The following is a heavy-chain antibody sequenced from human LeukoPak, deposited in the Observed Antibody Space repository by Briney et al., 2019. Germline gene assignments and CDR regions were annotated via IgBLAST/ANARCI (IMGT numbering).Heavy chain of an antibody. J-gene: IGHJ6*03. D-gene: IGHD2-2*02. Sequence: ASVKVSCKVSGYTLTELSMHWVRQAPGKGLEWMGGFDPEDGETIYAQKFQGRVTMTEDTSTDTAYMELSSLRSEDTAVYYCGTLPSAAIPGYYYYYYMDVWGKGTTVTVSS. CDR1: GYTLTELS. CDR2: FDPEDGET. CDR3: GTLPSAAIPGYYYYYYMDV. V-gene: IGHV1-24*01.